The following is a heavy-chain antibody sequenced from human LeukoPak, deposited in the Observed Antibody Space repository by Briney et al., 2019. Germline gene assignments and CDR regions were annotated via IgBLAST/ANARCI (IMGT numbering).Heavy chain of an antibody. D-gene: IGHD5-18*01. CDR2: IKQDGTEK. Sequence: TGGSLSLSCAASGFSFTTYWMSWVREASGRGLEWVANIKQDGTEKSCVDSVKGPSTISRDNAKNSLYLQMNSLRAEDTAVYYCARDPVISPDSYGYFDYWGQGTLVTVSS. CDR1: GFSFTTYW. V-gene: IGHV3-7*01. CDR3: ARDPVISPDSYGYFDY. J-gene: IGHJ4*02.